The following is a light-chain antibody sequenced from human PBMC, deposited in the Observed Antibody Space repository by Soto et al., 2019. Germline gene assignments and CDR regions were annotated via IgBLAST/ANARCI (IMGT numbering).Light chain of an antibody. CDR1: TSNIGENT. V-gene: IGLV1-44*01. Sequence: QSVLTQPPSVSGTLGQGVTISCSGSTSNIGENTVGWFQQLPGTAPKVLIYVNDKRPSGVPDRFSGSKSGTSAYLAISGLQSEDEADYYCAAWEGSLSGHVFGAGTKLTVL. CDR2: VND. J-gene: IGLJ1*01. CDR3: AAWEGSLSGHV.